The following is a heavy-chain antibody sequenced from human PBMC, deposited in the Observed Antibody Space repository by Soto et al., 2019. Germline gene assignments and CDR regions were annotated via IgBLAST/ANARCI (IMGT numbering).Heavy chain of an antibody. CDR3: AKDRVYYDFWSGTSDY. Sequence: EVQLLESGGGLVQPGGSLRLSCAASGFTFSSYAMSWVRQAPGKGLEWVSAISGSGGSTYYADSVKGRFTISRDNSKNTLYLQMNSLRAEDTAVYYCAKDRVYYDFWSGTSDYWGQGTLVTVSS. D-gene: IGHD3-3*01. V-gene: IGHV3-23*01. CDR2: ISGSGGST. CDR1: GFTFSSYA. J-gene: IGHJ4*02.